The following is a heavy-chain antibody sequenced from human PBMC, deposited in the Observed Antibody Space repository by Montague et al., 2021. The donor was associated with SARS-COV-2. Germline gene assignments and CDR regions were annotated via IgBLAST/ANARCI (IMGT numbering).Heavy chain of an antibody. CDR3: ARDVGGYFDY. D-gene: IGHD4-23*01. Sequence: SLRLSCAASGFIFSNFAFHWVRQAPVKGLEWVAIITYDGIDKFYXDSVKGRFTISRDNSKNTLYLRLNSLTPEDTAVYYCARDVGGYFDYWGQGTLVTVSS. J-gene: IGHJ4*02. V-gene: IGHV3-30*04. CDR1: GFIFSNFA. CDR2: ITYDGIDK.